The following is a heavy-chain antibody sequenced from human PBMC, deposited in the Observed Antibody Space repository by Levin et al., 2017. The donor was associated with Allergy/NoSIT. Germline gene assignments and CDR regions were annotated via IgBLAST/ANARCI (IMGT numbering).Heavy chain of an antibody. Sequence: GGSLRLSCAASGFSVSIYTMNWVRQAPGKGLEWLSFISTNSAYIFYADSVRGRFTISRDNAKGSLSLQMDNLRDDDTAVYYCARGPDIWGQGTPVTVSS. V-gene: IGHV3-21*01. CDR3: ARGPDI. CDR2: ISTNSAYI. CDR1: GFSVSIYT. J-gene: IGHJ4*02.